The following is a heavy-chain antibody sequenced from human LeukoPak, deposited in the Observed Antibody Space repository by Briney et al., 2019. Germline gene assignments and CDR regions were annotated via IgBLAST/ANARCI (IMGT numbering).Heavy chain of an antibody. Sequence: PGVSVRLSCAASGFTLSSNYMSWVRQAPGKGLEWVSVIYSCGSTYYSDSVKGRFTISRDNSKNTLYLQMNSLRAEDTAVYYCASGFTPTSGYDKYYYYGMDVWGQGTTVTVSS. CDR1: GFTLSSNY. CDR3: ASGFTPTSGYDKYYYYGMDV. V-gene: IGHV3-66*01. D-gene: IGHD5-12*01. CDR2: IYSCGST. J-gene: IGHJ6*02.